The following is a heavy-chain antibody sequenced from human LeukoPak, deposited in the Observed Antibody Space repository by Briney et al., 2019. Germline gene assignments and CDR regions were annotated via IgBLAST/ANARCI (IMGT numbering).Heavy chain of an antibody. D-gene: IGHD3-10*01. Sequence: GASVKVSCKASGFTFTSSAMQWVRQARGQRLEWMGWIVVDSGNTNYAQKFQERVTITRDMSTNTAYMELSSLISEDTAVYYCAASSGSYYYSSGTTLYYYYMDVWGRGTTVTISS. CDR2: IVVDSGNT. CDR1: GFTFTSSA. J-gene: IGHJ6*03. V-gene: IGHV1-58*02. CDR3: AASSGSYYYSSGTTLYYYYMDV.